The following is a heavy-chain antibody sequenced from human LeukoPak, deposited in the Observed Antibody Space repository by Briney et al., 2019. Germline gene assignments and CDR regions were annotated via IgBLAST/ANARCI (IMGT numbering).Heavy chain of an antibody. J-gene: IGHJ6*03. D-gene: IGHD2-8*01. CDR1: GGSISSYY. Sequence: SETLSLTCTVSGGSISSYYWSWIRQPPGKGLDWIGYIYYSGSTNYNPSLKSRVTISVDASKSQFSLKLSSVTAADTAVYYCARLTNMEKDVTPSYYMDVWGKGTTVTVSS. CDR2: IYYSGST. V-gene: IGHV4-59*01. CDR3: ARLTNMEKDVTPSYYMDV.